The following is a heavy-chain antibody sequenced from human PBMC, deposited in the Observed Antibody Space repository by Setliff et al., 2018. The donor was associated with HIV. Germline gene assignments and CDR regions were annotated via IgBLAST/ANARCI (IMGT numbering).Heavy chain of an antibody. D-gene: IGHD3-10*01. Sequence: SETLSLTCSVSGASICSYYWSWIRQPPGKGLEWIGYISPTGNTNYNPSLKSRVTISLDTSKNEISLKVTSVTAADTAVYYCASSGGLGSYFLYWGQGTLVTVSS. CDR1: GASICSYY. J-gene: IGHJ4*02. V-gene: IGHV4-4*09. CDR3: ASSGGLGSYFLY. CDR2: ISPTGNT.